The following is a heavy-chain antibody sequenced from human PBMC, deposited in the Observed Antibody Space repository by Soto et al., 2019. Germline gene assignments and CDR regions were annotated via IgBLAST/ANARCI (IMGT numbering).Heavy chain of an antibody. Sequence: QVQLVQSGAEVKKPGSSVKVSCKASGGTFSSYTISWVRQAPGQGLEWMGRIIPILGIANYAQKFQGRVTITADKAKSTAYMELSILISEDTAVYYCAREEYDYGLGAFCDYWGQGTLVTVSS. J-gene: IGHJ4*02. V-gene: IGHV1-69*08. CDR1: GGTFSSYT. CDR3: AREEYDYGLGAFCDY. D-gene: IGHD3-10*01. CDR2: IIPILGIA.